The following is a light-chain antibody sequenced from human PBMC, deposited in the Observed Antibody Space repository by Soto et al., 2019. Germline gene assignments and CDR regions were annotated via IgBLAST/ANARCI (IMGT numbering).Light chain of an antibody. CDR1: QSLLHSNGYNY. V-gene: IGKV2-28*01. CDR2: LGS. Sequence: DIVMTQSPLSLPVTPGEPASISCRSSQSLLHSNGYNYLDWYLQKPGQSPQLLIYLGSNRASGVADRFSGRGSGTDFTLKIRRVEAEDVGVYYCMQALQTPRTFGQGTKVEI. J-gene: IGKJ1*01. CDR3: MQALQTPRT.